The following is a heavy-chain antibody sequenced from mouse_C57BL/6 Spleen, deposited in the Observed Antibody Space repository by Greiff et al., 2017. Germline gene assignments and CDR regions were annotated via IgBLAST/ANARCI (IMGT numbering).Heavy chain of an antibody. CDR1: GFTFSSYA. Sequence: EVQVVESGGGLVKPGGSLKLSCAASGFTFSSYAMSWVRQTPEKRLEWVATISDGGSYTNYPDKVKGRFTLSRDNAKNNLYLHMSHLKSEDTAMYYCARERTTVVEPYAMDYWGQGTSVTVSS. D-gene: IGHD1-1*01. J-gene: IGHJ4*01. V-gene: IGHV5-4*01. CDR2: ISDGGSYT. CDR3: ARERTTVVEPYAMDY.